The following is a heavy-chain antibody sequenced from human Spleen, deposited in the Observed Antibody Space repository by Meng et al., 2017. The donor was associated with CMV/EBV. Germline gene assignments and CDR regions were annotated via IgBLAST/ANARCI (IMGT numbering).Heavy chain of an antibody. J-gene: IGHJ4*02. CDR1: GNSFTNYW. CDR2: IYPGDSDT. CDR3: ARQASAYSSSWFSS. D-gene: IGHD6-13*01. V-gene: IGHV5-51*01. Sequence: GESLKISCKDSGNSFTNYWIGWVRQMPGKGLEYMGIIYPGDSDTRYSPSFQGRVTISADKSISTAYLQWSSLKASDTAVYYCARQASAYSSSWFSSWGQGTLVTVSS.